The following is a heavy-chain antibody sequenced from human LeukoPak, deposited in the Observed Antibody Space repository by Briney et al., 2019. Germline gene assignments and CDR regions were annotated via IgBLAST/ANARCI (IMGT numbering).Heavy chain of an antibody. CDR1: GGSVSSGDYY. V-gene: IGHV4-30-4*01. J-gene: IGHJ5*02. Sequence: PSQTLSLTCTVSGGSVSSGDYYWSWIRQPPGKGLEWIGYIYYSGSTYYNPSLKSRVTISVDTSKNQFSLKLSSVTAADTAVYYCAREFYGSGDWFDPWGQGTLVTVSS. D-gene: IGHD3-10*01. CDR3: AREFYGSGDWFDP. CDR2: IYYSGST.